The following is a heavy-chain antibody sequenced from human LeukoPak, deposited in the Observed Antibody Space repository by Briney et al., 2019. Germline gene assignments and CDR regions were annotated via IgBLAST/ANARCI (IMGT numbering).Heavy chain of an antibody. CDR1: GLTFSSYG. J-gene: IGHJ4*02. CDR3: AKESTVVTFDF. CDR2: ISYDGIKK. Sequence: GGSLRLSCAASGLTFSSYGMHWVRQAPGKGLEWVAVISYDGIKKYYGDSVKGRFTISRGNSENTLYLQMNSLRSEDTAVYYCAKESTVVTFDFWGQGTLVTVSS. D-gene: IGHD4-23*01. V-gene: IGHV3-30*18.